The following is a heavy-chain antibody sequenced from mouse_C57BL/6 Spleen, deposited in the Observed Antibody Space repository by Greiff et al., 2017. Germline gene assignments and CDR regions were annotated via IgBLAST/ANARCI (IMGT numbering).Heavy chain of an antibody. CDR3: AGSYGSSSYRYFEG. CDR2: INPGSGGT. V-gene: IGHV1-54*01. D-gene: IGHD1-1*01. Sequence: LVESGAELVRPGTSVKVSCKASGYAFTNYLIEWVKQRPGQGLEWIGVINPGSGGTNYNEKFKGKATLTADKSSSTAYMQLSSLTSEDSGVYFCAGSYGSSSYRYFEGWGTGTTVTVAS. J-gene: IGHJ1*03. CDR1: GYAFTNYL.